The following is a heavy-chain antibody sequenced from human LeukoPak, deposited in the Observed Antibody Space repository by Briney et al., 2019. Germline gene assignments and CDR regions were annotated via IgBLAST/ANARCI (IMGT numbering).Heavy chain of an antibody. CDR3: TRLSPHGMSDY. J-gene: IGHJ4*02. Sequence: PSETLSLTCTVSGGSISSYYWSWIRQPPGKGLEWIGYIYYSGSTNYNPSLKSRVTISVDTSKNQFSLELSSVTAADTAVYYCTRLSPHGMSDYWGQGTLVTVSS. CDR1: GGSISSYY. V-gene: IGHV4-59*01. D-gene: IGHD1-1*01. CDR2: IYYSGST.